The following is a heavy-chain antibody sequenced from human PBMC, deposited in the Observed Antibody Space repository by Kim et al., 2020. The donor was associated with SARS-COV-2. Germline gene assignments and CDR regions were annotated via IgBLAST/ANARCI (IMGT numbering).Heavy chain of an antibody. CDR2: VNNGGNA. J-gene: IGHJ4*02. D-gene: IGHD6-19*01. CDR3: AKDHPSSGWPTFDS. Sequence: GGSLRLSCVASGFTFSSRAMSWVGQAPGKGPEWVASVNNGGNAYYADSVRGRFTVSRDITKDTLYLQMNSLRAEDSALYYCAKDHPSSGWPTFDSWGQGTLVTVSS. CDR1: GFTFSSRA. V-gene: IGHV3-23*01.